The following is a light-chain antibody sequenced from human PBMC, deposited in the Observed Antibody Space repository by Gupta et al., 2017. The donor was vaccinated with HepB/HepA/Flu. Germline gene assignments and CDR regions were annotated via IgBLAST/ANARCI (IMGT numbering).Light chain of an antibody. V-gene: IGLV1-40*01. CDR3: QSYDSSLSGRGVV. CDR1: GSNIGAGYD. Sequence: QSVLTQPPSVSGAPGQRVTISCTGSGSNIGAGYDVHWYQQLPGTAPKLLIYGNSNRPSGVPDRFSGSKSGTSASLAITGLQAEDEADYYCQSYDSSLSGRGVVFGGGTKLTVL. CDR2: GNS. J-gene: IGLJ2*01.